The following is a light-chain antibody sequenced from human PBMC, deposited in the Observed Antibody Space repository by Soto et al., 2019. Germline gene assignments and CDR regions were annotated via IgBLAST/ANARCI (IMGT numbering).Light chain of an antibody. Sequence: VMTQSPLSLPVTPGEPASISCRSTQSLLHSNGNTYLDWYLQKSGQSPQLLISLGSNRASGVPDRFSGSESGTDFTLKISRVEAEDVGVYYCMQGLQIPITFGQGTRLEIK. CDR1: QSLLHSNGNTY. V-gene: IGKV2-28*01. CDR2: LGS. J-gene: IGKJ5*01. CDR3: MQGLQIPIT.